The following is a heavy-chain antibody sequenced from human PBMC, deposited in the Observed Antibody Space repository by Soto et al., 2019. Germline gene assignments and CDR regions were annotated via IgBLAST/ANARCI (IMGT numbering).Heavy chain of an antibody. CDR1: GGAFNGYY. Sequence: QVHLQQWGAGLLKPSQTLSLSCVVDGGAFNGYYWTWIRQPPGKGLEWIGEINHSGSVDYNPSLKSLVAISIDTSKKQFSLTLTSVTAADTAVYYCARAGAALVRGSIGGFDYWGQGSLVTVSS. D-gene: IGHD3-10*01. J-gene: IGHJ4*02. CDR2: INHSGSV. CDR3: ARAGAALVRGSIGGFDY. V-gene: IGHV4-34*02.